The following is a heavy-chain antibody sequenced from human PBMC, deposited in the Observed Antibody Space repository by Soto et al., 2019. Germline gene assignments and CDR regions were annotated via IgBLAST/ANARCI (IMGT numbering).Heavy chain of an antibody. CDR3: ASGLVGDCSSSRCHAYRLDS. J-gene: IGHJ4*02. Sequence: PGGSLRLSCAASGFTFSSYGMHWVRQAPGKGLEWVAVISYDGSNKYYADSVKGRFTISRDNSKNTLYLQMNSLGAEDTALYYCASGLVGDCSSSRCHAYRLDSWGQGTLVTVSS. CDR2: ISYDGSNK. CDR1: GFTFSSYG. D-gene: IGHD2-2*01. V-gene: IGHV3-30*03.